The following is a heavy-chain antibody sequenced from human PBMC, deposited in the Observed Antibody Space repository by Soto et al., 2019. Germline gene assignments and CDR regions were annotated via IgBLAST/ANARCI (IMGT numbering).Heavy chain of an antibody. CDR2: IIPIFGTA. V-gene: IGHV1-69*13. CDR3: AKDRSYSSGWYRPYYYYGMDV. CDR1: GGTFSSYA. Sequence: SVKVSCKASGGTFSSYAISWVRQAPGQGLEWMGGIIPIFGTANYAQKFQGRVTITADESTSTAYMELSSLRAEDTAVYYCAKDRSYSSGWYRPYYYYGMDVWGQGTTVTVSS. D-gene: IGHD6-19*01. J-gene: IGHJ6*02.